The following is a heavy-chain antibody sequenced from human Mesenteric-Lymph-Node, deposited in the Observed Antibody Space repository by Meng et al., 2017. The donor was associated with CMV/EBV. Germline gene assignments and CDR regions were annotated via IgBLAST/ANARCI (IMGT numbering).Heavy chain of an antibody. Sequence: SETLSLTCAVYVDSFNGYYWTWIRQPPGKGLEWIGEINHSGSTNYNPSLKSRVTISADTSKNQFTLKLSSVTAADTAVYYCARGGLRIFGVVMIRGVDVWGQGTKV. D-gene: IGHD3-3*01. CDR3: ARGGLRIFGVVMIRGVDV. CDR1: VDSFNGYY. J-gene: IGHJ6*02. V-gene: IGHV4-34*01. CDR2: INHSGST.